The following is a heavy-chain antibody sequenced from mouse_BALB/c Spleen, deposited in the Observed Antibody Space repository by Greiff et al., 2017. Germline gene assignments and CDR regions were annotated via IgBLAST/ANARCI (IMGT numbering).Heavy chain of an antibody. CDR2: IDPANGNT. D-gene: IGHD2-14*01. Sequence: VQLQQSGAELVKPGASVKLSCTASGFNIKDTYMHWVKQRPEQGLEWIGRIDPANGNTKYDPKFQGKATITADTSSSTAYLQLSSLTSEDTAVYYCARGGYDDAMDYWGQGTSVTVSS. J-gene: IGHJ4*01. CDR1: GFNIKDTY. CDR3: ARGGYDDAMDY. V-gene: IGHV14-3*02.